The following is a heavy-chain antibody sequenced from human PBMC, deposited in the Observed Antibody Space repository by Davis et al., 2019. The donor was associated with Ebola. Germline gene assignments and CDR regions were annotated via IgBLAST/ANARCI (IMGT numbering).Heavy chain of an antibody. CDR3: AGNSVTTRLDYYGMDV. Sequence: AASVKVSCKASGYTFTSFAIHWVRQAPGQRLEWMGWINAGNGNTIYSQNFQGRVTITRDTSASTVYMELSSLRSEDTAVYYCAGNSVTTRLDYYGMDVWGQGTTVTVSS. CDR2: INAGNGNT. CDR1: GYTFTSFA. D-gene: IGHD4-17*01. V-gene: IGHV1-3*01. J-gene: IGHJ6*02.